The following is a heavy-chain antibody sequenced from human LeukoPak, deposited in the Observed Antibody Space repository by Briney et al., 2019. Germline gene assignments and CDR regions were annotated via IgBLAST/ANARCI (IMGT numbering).Heavy chain of an antibody. V-gene: IGHV4-39*01. CDR3: ARHPLKAYVSDWFDP. D-gene: IGHD3-10*02. Sequence: SETLSLTCTVSGGSISSSSYHWGWIRQPPGKGLEWIGSIYYSGSTYYNPSLKSRVTISVDASKNQFSLNLRSVTAADTAVYYCARHPLKAYVSDWFDPWGRGTLVTVSS. CDR1: GGSISSSSYH. CDR2: IYYSGST. J-gene: IGHJ5*02.